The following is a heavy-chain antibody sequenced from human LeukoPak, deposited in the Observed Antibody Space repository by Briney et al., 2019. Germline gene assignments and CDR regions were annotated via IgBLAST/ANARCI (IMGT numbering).Heavy chain of an antibody. CDR1: GYTFTDYD. Sequence: ASVKVSCKTSGYTFTDYDITWVRQAPGQGLEWMGRVSPYNGNTYYSQRYQGRVTITKDTSTSTAYLDLRNLRADDTAMYYCARNGRVRRVVKDLFEYWGQGTLVAVPS. CDR2: VSPYNGNT. CDR3: ARNGRVRRVVKDLFEY. J-gene: IGHJ4*02. V-gene: IGHV1-18*01. D-gene: IGHD3-10*01.